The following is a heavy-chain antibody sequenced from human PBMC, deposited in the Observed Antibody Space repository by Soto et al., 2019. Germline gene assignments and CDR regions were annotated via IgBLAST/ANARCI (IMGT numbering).Heavy chain of an antibody. V-gene: IGHV3-73*01. J-gene: IGHJ5*02. CDR3: TRDLFSYDYSGILWFDP. CDR2: IRSKGHNYAT. CDR1: GFAFSGSA. D-gene: IGHD3-16*01. Sequence: GGSLRLSCAASGFAFSGSAMYWVRQASGKGPEWVGRIRSKGHNYATEYAASVKGRFTISRDDSKNTAYLQMNSLQTEDTAVYYCTRDLFSYDYSGILWFDPWGKGTLVTVSS.